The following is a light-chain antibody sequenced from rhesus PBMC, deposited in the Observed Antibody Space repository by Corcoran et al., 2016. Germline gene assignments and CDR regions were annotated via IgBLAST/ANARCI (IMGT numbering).Light chain of an antibody. V-gene: IGLV2-23*02. CDR1: SSDIAYYNR. J-gene: IGLJ1*01. CDR3: CSYVGSYTYI. CDR2: DVS. Sequence: QAALTQSPSVSGSPGQSVTISCTGTSSDIAYYNRVSWYQQHPGKAPKLMIYDVSKRPSGVSDRFSGSKSDNTASLTISGLQAEDEADYYCCSYVGSYTYIFGAGTRLTVL.